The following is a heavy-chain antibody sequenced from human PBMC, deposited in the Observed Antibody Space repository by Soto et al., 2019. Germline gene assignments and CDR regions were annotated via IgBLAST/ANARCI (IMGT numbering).Heavy chain of an antibody. CDR2: INSDGSRT. CDR3: ARIGTGYYYMDV. CDR1: GFTFSSYW. V-gene: IGHV3-74*01. J-gene: IGHJ6*03. Sequence: EVQLVESGGGLVQPGGSLRLSCAASGFTFSSYWMHWVRQAPGEGLIWVSRINSDGSRTTYADSVKGRFTISRDNAKNTVYLQMNSLSAEDTAVYCCARIGTGYYYMDVWGKGTSVTVSS.